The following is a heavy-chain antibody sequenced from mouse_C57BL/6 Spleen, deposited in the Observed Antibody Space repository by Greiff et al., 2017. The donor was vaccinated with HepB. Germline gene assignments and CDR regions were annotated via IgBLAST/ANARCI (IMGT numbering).Heavy chain of an antibody. CDR2: INPSSGYT. J-gene: IGHJ4*01. CDR1: GYTFTSYT. CDR3: ARSRNYFAMDY. V-gene: IGHV1-4*01. Sequence: VQLKESGAELARPGASVKMSCKASGYTFTSYTMHWVKQRPGQGLEWIGYINPSSGYTKYNQKFKDKATLTADKSSSTAYMQLSSLTSEDSAVYYCARSRNYFAMDYWGQGTSVTVSS.